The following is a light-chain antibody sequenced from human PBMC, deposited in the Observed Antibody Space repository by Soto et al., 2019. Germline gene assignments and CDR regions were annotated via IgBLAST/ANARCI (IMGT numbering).Light chain of an antibody. Sequence: QSVLTQPASVSGSPGQSITISCTGTSSDVGAYNYVSWYQQHPGKAPKLVIYDVSHRPSGVSHRFSGSKSGNTASLTISGLQAEDEADYYCGSYTTSSNYVFGTGTKLTVL. CDR2: DVS. V-gene: IGLV2-14*01. J-gene: IGLJ1*01. CDR3: GSYTTSSNYV. CDR1: SSDVGAYNY.